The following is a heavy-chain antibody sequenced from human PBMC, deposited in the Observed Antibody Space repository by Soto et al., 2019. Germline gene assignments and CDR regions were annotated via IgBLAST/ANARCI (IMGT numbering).Heavy chain of an antibody. V-gene: IGHV4-31*03. CDR1: GGSISSGGYY. CDR2: IYYSGST. CDR3: ARVDTSVGATCVSY. Sequence: PSETLSLTCTVSGGSISSGGYYWSWIRQHPGKGPEWIGYIYYSGSTYYNPSLKSRVTISVETSKNQFSLKLSSVTAADTAVYYCARVDTSVGATCVSYWGQGTLVTVSS. J-gene: IGHJ4*02. D-gene: IGHD1-26*01.